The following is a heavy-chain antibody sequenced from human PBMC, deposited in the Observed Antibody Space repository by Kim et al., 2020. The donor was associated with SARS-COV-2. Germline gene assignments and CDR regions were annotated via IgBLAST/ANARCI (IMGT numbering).Heavy chain of an antibody. Sequence: ASVKVSCKASGYTFTMNAISWVRQAPGQGLEWMGWINTDTGNPTYAQAFTRRFVFSVDTSVTTAYLQISSLEPEDTALYYCTRVICGTYLYTDYWGQGTL. CDR1: GYTFTMNA. V-gene: IGHV7-4-1*02. CDR3: TRVICGTYLYTDY. D-gene: IGHD3-16*02. CDR2: INTDTGNP. J-gene: IGHJ4*02.